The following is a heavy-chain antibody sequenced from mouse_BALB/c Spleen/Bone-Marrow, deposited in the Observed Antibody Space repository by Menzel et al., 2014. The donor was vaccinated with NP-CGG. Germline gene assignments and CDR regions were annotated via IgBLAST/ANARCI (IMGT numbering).Heavy chain of an antibody. CDR3: ARYRYYGSSYTMDY. D-gene: IGHD1-1*01. CDR1: GFNIKDTY. V-gene: IGHV14-3*02. CDR2: IDPANGNT. J-gene: IGHJ4*01. Sequence: EVQRVESGAELVKPGASVKLSCTASGFNIKDTYMYWVKQRPEQGLEWIGRIDPANGNTKYDPKSQGKATITADTSSNTAYLQLSSLTSEDTAVYYCARYRYYGSSYTMDYWGQGTSVTVSS.